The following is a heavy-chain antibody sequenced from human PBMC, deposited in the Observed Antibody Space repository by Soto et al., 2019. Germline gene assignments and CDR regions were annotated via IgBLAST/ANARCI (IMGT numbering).Heavy chain of an antibody. CDR2: IWNDGSNT. Sequence: QVQVVESGGGVVQPGGSLKLSCAASGFTFSSYGMHWVRQAPGKGLEWVAVIWNDGSNTKYSDSVKGRFTISRDNPKNTLYLQMNSLRAEDTAVYYCARDLPLKSYDSTGYFDYWGQGTLVTVSS. J-gene: IGHJ4*02. V-gene: IGHV3-33*01. CDR3: ARDLPLKSYDSTGYFDY. CDR1: GFTFSSYG. D-gene: IGHD3-22*01.